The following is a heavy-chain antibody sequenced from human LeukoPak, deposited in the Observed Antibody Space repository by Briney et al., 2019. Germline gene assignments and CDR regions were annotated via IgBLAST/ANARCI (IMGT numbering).Heavy chain of an antibody. Sequence: SVKVSCKASGGTFSSYAISWVRQAPGQGLEWMGGIIPIFGTANYAQKFQGRVTITADESTSTAYMELSSLRSEDTAVYYCARVPPPPGTASDYYYYMDVWGKGTTVTVSS. D-gene: IGHD1-7*01. CDR2: IIPIFGTA. CDR3: ARVPPPPGTASDYYYYMDV. J-gene: IGHJ6*03. V-gene: IGHV1-69*01. CDR1: GGTFSSYA.